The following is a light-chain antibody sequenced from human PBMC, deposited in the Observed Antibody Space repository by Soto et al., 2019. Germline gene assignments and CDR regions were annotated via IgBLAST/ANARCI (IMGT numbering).Light chain of an antibody. V-gene: IGLV1-44*01. CDR1: SSNIGSNT. Sequence: QSVLTQPPSASGTPGQRVTISCSGSSSNIGSNTVNWYQQLPGTAPKLLIYSNNQRPSGVPDRFSGSKSGTSASLAIGGLQSEDEADYYCCSYAGSTTYVFGAGTKVTVL. CDR3: CSYAGSTTYV. CDR2: SNN. J-gene: IGLJ1*01.